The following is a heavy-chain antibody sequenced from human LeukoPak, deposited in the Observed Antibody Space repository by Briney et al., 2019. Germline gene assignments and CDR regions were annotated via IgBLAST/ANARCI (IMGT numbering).Heavy chain of an antibody. D-gene: IGHD2-15*01. Sequence: GSLRLSCAASGFTFSSYGMHWVRQAPGKGLEWVSYISSSSSTIYYADSVKGRFTISRDNAKNSLYLQMNSLRAEDTAVYYCAREDLTPYAFDIWGQGTMVTVSS. CDR2: ISSSSSTI. J-gene: IGHJ3*02. CDR3: AREDLTPYAFDI. CDR1: GFTFSSYG. V-gene: IGHV3-48*01.